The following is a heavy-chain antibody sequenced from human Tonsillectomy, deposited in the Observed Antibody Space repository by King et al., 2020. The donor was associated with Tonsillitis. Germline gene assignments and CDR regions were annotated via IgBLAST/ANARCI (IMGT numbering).Heavy chain of an antibody. J-gene: IGHJ4*02. CDR3: ARDRPWATVTANY. CDR1: GFTFSSYS. V-gene: IGHV3-48*01. Sequence: VQLVESGGGLVQPGGSLRLSCVASGFTFSSYSMNWVRQAPGKGREGLSYISSTGSNIYYADSVKGRFTISRDNAKNSLYLQMNSLRAEDKAVYYCARDRPWATVTANYWGQGTLVTVSS. CDR2: ISSTGSNI. D-gene: IGHD4-17*01.